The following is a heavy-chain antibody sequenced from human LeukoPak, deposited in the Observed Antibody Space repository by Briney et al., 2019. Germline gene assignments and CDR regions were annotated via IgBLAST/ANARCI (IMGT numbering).Heavy chain of an antibody. CDR3: AGEEGIAAAAAIYYYGMDV. V-gene: IGHV1-69*04. J-gene: IGHJ6*02. Sequence: SVKVSCKASGGTFSSYAISWVRQAPGQGLEWMGRIIPILGIANYAQKFQGIVTITADKSTSTAYMELSSLRSEDTAVYYCAGEEGIAAAAAIYYYGMDVWGQETTVTVAS. CDR1: GGTFSSYA. D-gene: IGHD6-13*01. CDR2: IIPILGIA.